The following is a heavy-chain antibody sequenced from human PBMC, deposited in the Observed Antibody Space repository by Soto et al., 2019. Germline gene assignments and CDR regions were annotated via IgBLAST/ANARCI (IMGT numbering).Heavy chain of an antibody. CDR3: ATGLPVIVVVVAATTSGFGFDP. CDR1: GFTFSSYA. V-gene: IGHV3-23*01. Sequence: PGGSLRLSCAASGFTFSSYAMSWVRQAPGKGLEWVSAISGSGGSTYYADSVKGRFTISRDNSKNTLYLQMNSLRAEDTAVYYFATGLPVIVVVVAATTSGFGFDPWGQGSLVTVSS. CDR2: ISGSGGST. J-gene: IGHJ5*02. D-gene: IGHD2-15*01.